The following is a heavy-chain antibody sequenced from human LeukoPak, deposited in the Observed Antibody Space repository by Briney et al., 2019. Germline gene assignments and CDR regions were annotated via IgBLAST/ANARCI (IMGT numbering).Heavy chain of an antibody. Sequence: GESLKISCRGSGYRFTNYWIGWVRQMPGKGLEWMGIIYPGDSETRCSPSFQGQVTISADKSISTAYLQWSSLKASDTAMYYCARRRDLYSGSYYPFDYWGQGTLVTVSS. CDR3: ARRRDLYSGSYYPFDY. CDR2: IYPGDSET. CDR1: GYRFTNYW. J-gene: IGHJ4*02. V-gene: IGHV5-51*01. D-gene: IGHD1-26*01.